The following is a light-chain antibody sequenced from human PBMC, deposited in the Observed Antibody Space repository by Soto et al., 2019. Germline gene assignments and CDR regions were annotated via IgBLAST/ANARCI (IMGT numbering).Light chain of an antibody. CDR3: CSYVGATTYV. Sequence: QSALTQPPSASGTPGQSVTIPCTGTSSDVGDYNYVSWYQQHPGKAPKVIIYEAIKRPSGVSNRFSGSISGTTASLTISGLQADDEADYYCCSYVGATTYVFGSGTKLTVL. CDR2: EAI. J-gene: IGLJ1*01. CDR1: SSDVGDYNY. V-gene: IGLV2-8*01.